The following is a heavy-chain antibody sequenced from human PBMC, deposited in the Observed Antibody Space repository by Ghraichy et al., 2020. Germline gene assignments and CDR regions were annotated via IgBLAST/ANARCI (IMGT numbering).Heavy chain of an antibody. D-gene: IGHD2-21*01. J-gene: IGHJ4*02. CDR1: GFTFRSYD. Sequence: GGSLRLSCSTSGFTFRSYDMHWVRQTPGKGLEYVSAISSNGDSTYYADSLKDRFTISRDNYKNTLYLEISSLTTEDTAVYYCVKAFLWGQGTLVTVSS. CDR3: VKAFL. CDR2: ISSNGDST. V-gene: IGHV3-64D*06.